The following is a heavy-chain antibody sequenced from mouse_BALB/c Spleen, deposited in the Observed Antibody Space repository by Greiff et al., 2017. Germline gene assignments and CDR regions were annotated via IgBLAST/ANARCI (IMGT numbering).Heavy chain of an antibody. CDR3: ARDYDGYYHNAMDY. V-gene: IGHV7-3*02. J-gene: IGHJ4*01. Sequence: EVHLVESGGGLVQPGGSLRLSCATSGFTFTDYYMSWVRQPPGKALEWLGFIRNKANGYTTEYSASVKGRFTISRDNSQSILYLQMNTLRAEDSATYYCARDYDGYYHNAMDYWGQGTSVTVSS. D-gene: IGHD2-3*01. CDR1: GFTFTDYY. CDR2: IRNKANGYTT.